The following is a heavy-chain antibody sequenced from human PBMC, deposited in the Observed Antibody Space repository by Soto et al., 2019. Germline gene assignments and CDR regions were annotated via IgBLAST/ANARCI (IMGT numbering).Heavy chain of an antibody. D-gene: IGHD3-10*01. V-gene: IGHV3-74*01. J-gene: IGHJ6*02. Sequence: EVQLVESGGGLVQPGGSLRLSCAASEFTFSSYWMHWVRQAPGKGLMWVSRINSDGSGTNYADSVKGRFTISRDNAKNKLYLQMNSLRVEDTAVYYCARGWVNYGSGSYDVWGQGTTVTVSS. CDR2: INSDGSGT. CDR1: EFTFSSYW. CDR3: ARGWVNYGSGSYDV.